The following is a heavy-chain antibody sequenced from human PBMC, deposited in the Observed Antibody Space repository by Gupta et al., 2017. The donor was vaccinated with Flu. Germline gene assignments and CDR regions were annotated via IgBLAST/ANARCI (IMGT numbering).Heavy chain of an antibody. Sequence: EVLLVESGGGLVTPGGSLRLSCAASAFTFSTSSMNWVRQAPGKGLEWVSSVSSRSSYIYYADSVKGRFTISRDNARNSGFLHMSSLRAEDTAVYYCARDGVVDYYDSSGFYQPYYFDNWGQGTLVTVSS. CDR3: ARDGVVDYYDSSGFYQPYYFDN. CDR2: VSSRSSYI. J-gene: IGHJ4*02. V-gene: IGHV3-21*01. D-gene: IGHD3-22*01. CDR1: AFTFSTSS.